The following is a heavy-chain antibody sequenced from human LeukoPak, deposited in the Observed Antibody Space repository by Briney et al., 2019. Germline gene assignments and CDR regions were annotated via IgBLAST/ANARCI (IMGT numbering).Heavy chain of an antibody. V-gene: IGHV3-11*01. Sequence: GGSLRLSCAASGFTFSDYYMSWIRQAPGKGLEWVSYISGSGTTIYYADSVKGRFTISRDNAKNSLYLQMNSLRAEDTAVYYCARDRDSSGWYWFDPWGQGTLVTVSS. CDR3: ARDRDSSGWYWFDP. J-gene: IGHJ5*02. CDR1: GFTFSDYY. D-gene: IGHD6-19*01. CDR2: ISGSGTTI.